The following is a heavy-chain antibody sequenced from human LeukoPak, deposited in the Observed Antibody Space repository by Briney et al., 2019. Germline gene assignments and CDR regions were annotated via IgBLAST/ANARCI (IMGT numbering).Heavy chain of an antibody. D-gene: IGHD3-22*01. J-gene: IGHJ4*02. V-gene: IGHV3-30*02. Sequence: GGSLRLSCAASGFTFSSYGMHWVRQAPGKGLEWVAFIRYDGSNKYYADSVKGRFTISRDNAKNSLYLQMNSLRAEDTAVYYCARLRYYDSSGYFDYWGQGTLVTVSS. CDR1: GFTFSSYG. CDR3: ARLRYYDSSGYFDY. CDR2: IRYDGSNK.